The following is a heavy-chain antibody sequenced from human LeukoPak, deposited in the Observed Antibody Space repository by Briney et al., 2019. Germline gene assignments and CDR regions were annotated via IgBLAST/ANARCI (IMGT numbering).Heavy chain of an antibody. V-gene: IGHV3-21*01. CDR1: GFNFRSYS. J-gene: IGHJ3*02. CDR3: ASYGGYDAFDI. CDR2: ISSSSSYI. Sequence: GGSLRLFCAASGFNFRSYSMNGLRQAPGKGVPGVSSISSSSSYICYADSVKGRFTISRDNAKNSVYLQMNSLRAEDTAVYYCASYGGYDAFDIWGQGTMVTVSS. D-gene: IGHD4-17*01.